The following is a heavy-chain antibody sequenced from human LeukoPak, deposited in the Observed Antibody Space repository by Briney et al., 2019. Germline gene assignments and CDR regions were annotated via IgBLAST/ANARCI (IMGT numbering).Heavy chain of an antibody. Sequence: GWSLRLSCAASGFTFSSYGVHWVRQAPGKGLEWVAVISYDGSNKYYADSVKGRFTISRDNSKNTLYLQMNSLRAEDTAVYYCAKDMGSGGYYGMDVWGKGTTVTVSS. CDR3: AKDMGSGGYYGMDV. D-gene: IGHD2-8*02. V-gene: IGHV3-30*18. J-gene: IGHJ6*04. CDR1: GFTFSSYG. CDR2: ISYDGSNK.